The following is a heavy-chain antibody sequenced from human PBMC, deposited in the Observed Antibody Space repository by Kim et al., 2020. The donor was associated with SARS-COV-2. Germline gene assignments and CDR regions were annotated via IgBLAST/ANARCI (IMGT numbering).Heavy chain of an antibody. CDR3: ARLGVGVVVAASNYYYYYGMDV. J-gene: IGHJ6*02. V-gene: IGHV4-39*01. CDR1: GGSISSSSYY. CDR2: IYYSGST. Sequence: SETLSLTCTVSGGSISSSSYYWGWIRQPPGKGLEWIGSIYYSGSTYYNPSLKSRVTISVDTSKNQFSLKLSSVTAADTAVYYCARLGVGVVVAASNYYYYYGMDVWGQGTTVTVSS. D-gene: IGHD2-15*01.